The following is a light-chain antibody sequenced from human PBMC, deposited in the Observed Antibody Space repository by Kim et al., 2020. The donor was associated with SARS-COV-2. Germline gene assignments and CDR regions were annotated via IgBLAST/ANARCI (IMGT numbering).Light chain of an antibody. CDR3: QQRSNWPPMYT. CDR1: QSVSSY. V-gene: IGKV3-11*01. CDR2: DAS. J-gene: IGKJ2*01. Sequence: PEERATLSCRASQSVSSYLAWYQQKPGQAPRLLIYDASNRATGIPARFSGSGSGTDFTLTISSLEPEDFAVYYCQQRSNWPPMYTFGQGTKLEI.